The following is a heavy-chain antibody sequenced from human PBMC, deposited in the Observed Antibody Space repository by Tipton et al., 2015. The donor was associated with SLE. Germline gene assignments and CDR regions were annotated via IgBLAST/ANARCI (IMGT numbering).Heavy chain of an antibody. CDR3: ARQGGVGAIDY. Sequence: TLSLTCSVHGGSLSAFYWNWIRQPPGKGLEWIGEINRRGSTTYNPSLKSRVTISVDTSKNQFFLNLSSMTAADTAVYYCARQGGVGAIDYWGQGTLVNVSS. CDR2: INRRGST. J-gene: IGHJ4*02. CDR1: GGSLSAFY. D-gene: IGHD1-26*01. V-gene: IGHV4-34*01.